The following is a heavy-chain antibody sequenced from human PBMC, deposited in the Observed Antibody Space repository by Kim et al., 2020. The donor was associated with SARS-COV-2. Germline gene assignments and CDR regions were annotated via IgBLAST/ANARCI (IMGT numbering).Heavy chain of an antibody. J-gene: IGHJ3*02. D-gene: IGHD3-22*01. CDR3: ARESQYNHISMIAVVWTGDAFDI. CDR2: INSDGSST. Sequence: GGSLRLSCAASGFTFSSYWMHWVRQAPGKGLVWVSRINSDGSSTSYADSVKGRFTISRDNAKNTLYLQMNSLRAEDTAVYYCARESQYNHISMIAVVWTGDAFDIWGQGTMVTVSS. CDR1: GFTFSSYW. V-gene: IGHV3-74*01.